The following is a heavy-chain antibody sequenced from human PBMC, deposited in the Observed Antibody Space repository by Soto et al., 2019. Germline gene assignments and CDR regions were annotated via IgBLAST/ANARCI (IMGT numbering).Heavy chain of an antibody. J-gene: IGHJ4*02. CDR2: IFHSGST. V-gene: IGHV4-4*02. CDR1: GGSIRSNNW. Sequence: QVQLQESGPGLVKPSGTLSLTCAVSGGSIRSNNWWSWVRQPPGKGLEWIGEIFHSGSTNYNPSPKTRXTXAXXKSTTQFSLQLSSVTAAAAAVYYCARVYSGSDSDYWGPGTLVTVSS. D-gene: IGHD1-26*01. CDR3: ARVYSGSDSDY.